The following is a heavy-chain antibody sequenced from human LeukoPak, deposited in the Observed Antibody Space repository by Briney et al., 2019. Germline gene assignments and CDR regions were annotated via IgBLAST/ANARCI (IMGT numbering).Heavy chain of an antibody. D-gene: IGHD2-21*02. CDR2: ISGSGGST. CDR1: GFTFSNYA. CDR3: ARRQRGDLDY. V-gene: IGHV3-23*01. Sequence: GWSLRLSCAASGFTFSNYAMSWVRQAPGKGLEWVSAISGSGGSTYYADSVKARFTISRDNSKNTLYLQMNSLRAEATAVYYCARRQRGDLDYWGHGTLVTASS. J-gene: IGHJ4*01.